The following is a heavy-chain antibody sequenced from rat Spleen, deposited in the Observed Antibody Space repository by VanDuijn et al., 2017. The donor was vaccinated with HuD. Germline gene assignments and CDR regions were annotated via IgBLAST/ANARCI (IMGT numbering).Heavy chain of an antibody. V-gene: IGHV5-31*01. CDR3: TRDGGPLGY. J-gene: IGHJ2*01. D-gene: IGHD1-11*01. Sequence: EVQLVESGGGLVPPGRSLKLSCVASGFTFNNYWMTWIRQAPGTGLEWVASITNTGGSHYYPDSLKGRFTISRDNAKSTLYLQMNSLRSEDTATYYCTRDGGPLGYWGQGVMVTVSS. CDR2: ITNTGGSH. CDR1: GFTFNNYW.